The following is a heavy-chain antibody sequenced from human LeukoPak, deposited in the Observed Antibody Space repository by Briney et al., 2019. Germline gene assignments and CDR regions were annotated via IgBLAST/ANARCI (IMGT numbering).Heavy chain of an antibody. CDR1: GYTFTGYY. J-gene: IGHJ5*02. D-gene: IGHD4-17*01. CDR2: INPNSGGT. Sequence: ASVKVSCKASGYTFTGYYMHWVRQAPGQGLEWMGWINPNSGGTNYAQKFQGRVTMTRDTSISTAYMELSRLRSDDTAVYYCASLYGDRTRGWFDPWGQGTLVTVSS. V-gene: IGHV1-2*02. CDR3: ASLYGDRTRGWFDP.